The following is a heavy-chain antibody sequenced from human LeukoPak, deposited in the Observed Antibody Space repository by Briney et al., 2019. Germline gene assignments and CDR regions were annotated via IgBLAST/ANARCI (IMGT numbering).Heavy chain of an antibody. D-gene: IGHD3-22*01. CDR3: ARNPASDSSGYYYVGTDAFDI. CDR2: INHSGST. V-gene: IGHV4-34*01. Sequence: PSETLSLTCAVYGGSFSGYYWSWIRQPPGKGLEWIGEINHSGSTNYNPSLKSRVTISVVTSKNQFSMKLSSVTAADTAVYYCARNPASDSSGYYYVGTDAFDIWGQGTMVTVSS. J-gene: IGHJ3*02. CDR1: GGSFSGYY.